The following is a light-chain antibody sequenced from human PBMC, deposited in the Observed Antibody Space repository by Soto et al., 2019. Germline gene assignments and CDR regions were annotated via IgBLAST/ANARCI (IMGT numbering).Light chain of an antibody. Sequence: TQSPATLSLSPGERATLSCRTSQGIRSALGWYQQKPGKVPKLLIYAASTLQSGVPSRFSGSGSGRDFTLTISSLQPEDFATYYCLLDYAYFWAFGQGTKVDIK. CDR1: QGIRSA. V-gene: IGKV1-6*01. J-gene: IGKJ1*01. CDR3: LLDYAYFWA. CDR2: AAS.